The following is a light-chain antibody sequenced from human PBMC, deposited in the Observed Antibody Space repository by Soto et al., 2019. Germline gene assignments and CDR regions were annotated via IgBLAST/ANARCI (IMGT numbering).Light chain of an antibody. CDR2: AAS. CDR1: QGISSY. J-gene: IGKJ1*01. Sequence: AIRITQSPSSLSASTGDRFTITCRASQGISSYLAWYQQKPGKAPKLLIYAASTLQSGVPSRFSGSGSGTDFTLTISCLQSEDFATYYCQQYYSYPRTFGQGTKVDIK. CDR3: QQYYSYPRT. V-gene: IGKV1-8*01.